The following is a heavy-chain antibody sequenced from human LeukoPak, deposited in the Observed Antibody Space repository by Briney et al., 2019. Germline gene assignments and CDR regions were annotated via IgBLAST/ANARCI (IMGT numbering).Heavy chain of an antibody. Sequence: ASVKVSCKASGCTFTSYDINWVRQATGQGLEWMGWMNPNSGNTGYAQKFQGRVTMTRNTSISTAYMELSSLRSEDTAVYYCAREKAAVGIHGVYYYYGMDVWGQGTTVTVSS. J-gene: IGHJ6*02. D-gene: IGHD6-13*01. CDR3: AREKAAVGIHGVYYYYGMDV. CDR2: MNPNSGNT. V-gene: IGHV1-8*01. CDR1: GCTFTSYD.